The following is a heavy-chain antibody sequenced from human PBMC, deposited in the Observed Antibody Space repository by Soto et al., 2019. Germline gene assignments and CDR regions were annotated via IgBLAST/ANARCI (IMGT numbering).Heavy chain of an antibody. J-gene: IGHJ4*02. CDR1: GYTFTSYG. CDR2: ISAYNGNT. V-gene: IGHV1-18*01. D-gene: IGHD3-9*01. Sequence: QVPLVQSGAEVKKPGASVKVSCKASGYTFTSYGISWVRQAPGQGLEWMGWISAYNGNTNYAQKLQGRVTMTTDTSTSTAYRELRSLRSDDTAVYYCARDRRLGGHYDIFSYWGQGTLGTVAS. CDR3: ARDRRLGGHYDIFSY.